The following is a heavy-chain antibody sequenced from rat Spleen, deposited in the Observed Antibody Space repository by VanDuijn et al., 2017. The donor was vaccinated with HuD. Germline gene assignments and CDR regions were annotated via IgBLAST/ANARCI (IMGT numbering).Heavy chain of an antibody. CDR2: ISYDGSST. CDR1: GFTFSDYN. D-gene: IGHD1-5*01. Sequence: EVQLMESGGGLVQPGRSLKLSCAASGFTFSDYNMAWVRQAPKKGLEWVATISYDGSSTYYRDSVKGRFTISRDNAKSTLYLQMDSLRSEDTATYYCARLRNNYYFDYWGQGVMVTVSS. V-gene: IGHV5-7*01. CDR3: ARLRNNYYFDY. J-gene: IGHJ2*01.